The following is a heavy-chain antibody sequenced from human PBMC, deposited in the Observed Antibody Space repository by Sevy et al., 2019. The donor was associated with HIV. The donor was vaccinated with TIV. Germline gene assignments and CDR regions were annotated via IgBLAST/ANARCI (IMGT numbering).Heavy chain of an antibody. V-gene: IGHV3-23*01. CDR3: ARDPRMYGDYLLAYFDS. CDR1: GFTFSSYA. J-gene: IGHJ4*02. D-gene: IGHD2-8*01. CDR2: IIHSGDNT. Sequence: GGSLRLSCAASGFTFSSYAMSWVRQAPGKGLDWVSIIHSGDNTDYADSVKGRFTISRDNSKNTLFLQMDSLRAEDTAVYYCARDPRMYGDYLLAYFDSWGQGTLVTVSS.